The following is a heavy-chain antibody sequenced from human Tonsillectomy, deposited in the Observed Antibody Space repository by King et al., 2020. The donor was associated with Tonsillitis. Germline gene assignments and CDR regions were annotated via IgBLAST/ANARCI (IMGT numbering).Heavy chain of an antibody. D-gene: IGHD3-3*01. Sequence: QLQESGPGLVKPSGTLSLTCAVSGGSISSSNWWSWVRQPPGKGLEWIGEIYHSGSTNYNPSLKSRVTISVDKSKNQFSLKLSSVTAADTAVYYCAREPKLLFLAWPRGYYYYGMDVWGQGTTVTVSS. CDR3: AREPKLLFLAWPRGYYYYGMDV. J-gene: IGHJ6*02. V-gene: IGHV4-4*02. CDR1: GGSISSSNW. CDR2: IYHSGST.